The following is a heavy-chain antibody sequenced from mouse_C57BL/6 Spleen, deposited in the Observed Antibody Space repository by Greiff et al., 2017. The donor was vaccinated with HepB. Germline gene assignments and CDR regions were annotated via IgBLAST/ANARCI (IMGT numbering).Heavy chain of an antibody. V-gene: IGHV5-9*01. D-gene: IGHD1-1*01. Sequence: EVQRVESGGGLVKPGGSLKLSCAASGFTFSSYTMSWVRQTPEKRLEWVATISGGGGNTYYPDSVKGRFTISRDNAKNTLYLQMSSLRSEDTALYYCARQYYGSSYDWFAYWGQGTLVTVSA. CDR1: GFTFSSYT. CDR2: ISGGGGNT. CDR3: ARQYYGSSYDWFAY. J-gene: IGHJ3*01.